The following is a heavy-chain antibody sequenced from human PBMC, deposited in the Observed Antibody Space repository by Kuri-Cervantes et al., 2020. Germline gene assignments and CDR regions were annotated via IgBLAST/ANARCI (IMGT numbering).Heavy chain of an antibody. Sequence: SETLSLTCSVSGGSISGYYWSWIRQPPGKGLEYIGYIYYSGSTNYNPSLKSRVTISVDTSKNQFSLKLSSVTAADTAVYYCARSPAGGYGDYFWGVWSPAGLGGMDVWGQGTTVTVSS. CDR1: GGSISGYY. J-gene: IGHJ6*02. V-gene: IGHV4-59*08. CDR2: IYYSGST. D-gene: IGHD4-17*01. CDR3: ARSPAGGYGDYFWGVWSPAGLGGMDV.